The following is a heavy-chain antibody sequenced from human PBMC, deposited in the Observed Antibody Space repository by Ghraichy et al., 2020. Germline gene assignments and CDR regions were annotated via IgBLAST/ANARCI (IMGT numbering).Heavy chain of an antibody. CDR1: GFSFSSHG. V-gene: IGHV3-23*01. Sequence: GGSLRLSCAASGFSFSSHGMSWVRQAPGKGPEWVSSISSTGGSTFYTDSVKGRLTISRDNTKNTLYLQMNSRRGEDTAVYYCAKIAVTGLWYFDLWGRGTLVTVSS. J-gene: IGHJ2*01. CDR3: AKIAVTGLWYFDL. D-gene: IGHD6-19*01. CDR2: ISSTGGST.